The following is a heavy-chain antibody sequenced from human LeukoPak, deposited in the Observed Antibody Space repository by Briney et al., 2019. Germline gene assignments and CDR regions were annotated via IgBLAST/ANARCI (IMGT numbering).Heavy chain of an antibody. CDR2: TRDKGSGYTT. J-gene: IGHJ4*02. D-gene: IGHD6-19*01. CDR1: GFTLSDHY. Sequence: GGSLRLSCAASGFTLSDHYIDWVRQVLGKGLEWIGRTRDKGSGYTTEYAASVKGRFSISTDDSKNSLYLQMNSLKIEDTAVYYCTKSTSSGYFEKWGQGTLVTVSS. CDR3: TKSTSSGYFEK. V-gene: IGHV3-72*01.